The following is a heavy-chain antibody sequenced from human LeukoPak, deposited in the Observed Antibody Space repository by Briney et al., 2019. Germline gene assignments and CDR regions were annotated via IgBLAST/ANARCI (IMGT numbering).Heavy chain of an antibody. CDR3: ARRLTQYDCFDP. CDR2: TYYRSTWYN. V-gene: IGHV6-1*01. Sequence: SQTLSLTCAISGDSVSSNSVTWNWIRQSPSRGLEWLGRTYYRSTWYNDYAVSVRGRITDNPDTSKNQFPLHLNSVTPEDTAVYYCARRLTQYDCFDPWGQGILVTVSS. CDR1: GDSVSSNSVT. J-gene: IGHJ5*02. D-gene: IGHD2-2*01.